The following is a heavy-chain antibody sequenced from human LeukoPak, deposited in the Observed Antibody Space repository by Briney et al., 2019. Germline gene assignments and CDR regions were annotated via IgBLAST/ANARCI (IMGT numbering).Heavy chain of an antibody. CDR3: ARARNYDILTGYYIFDY. V-gene: IGHV1-2*02. Sequence: ASVKVSCKASGYTFTGYYMHWVRQAPGQGLEWVGWINPNSGGTNYAQKFQGRVTMTRDTSISTAYMELSRLRSDDTAVYYCARARNYDILTGYYIFDYWGQGTLVTVSS. CDR2: INPNSGGT. J-gene: IGHJ4*02. D-gene: IGHD3-9*01. CDR1: GYTFTGYY.